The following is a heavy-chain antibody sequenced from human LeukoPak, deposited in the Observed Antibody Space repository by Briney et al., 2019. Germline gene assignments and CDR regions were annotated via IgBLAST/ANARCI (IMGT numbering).Heavy chain of an antibody. CDR1: VYTFTSYD. Sequence: ASGKVSSKASVYTFTSYDINWVRQATGQGLEWMGWMNPNSGNTGYAQKFQGRVTMTRNTSISTAYMELSSLRSADTAVYYRARGEAYGEVAYWGQGTPVTVSS. CDR3: ARGEAYGEVAY. J-gene: IGHJ4*02. CDR2: MNPNSGNT. D-gene: IGHD4-17*01. V-gene: IGHV1-8*01.